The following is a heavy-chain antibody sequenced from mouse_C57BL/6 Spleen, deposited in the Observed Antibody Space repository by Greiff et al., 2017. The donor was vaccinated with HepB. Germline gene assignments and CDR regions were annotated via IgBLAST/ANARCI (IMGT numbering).Heavy chain of an antibody. CDR1: GYTFTSYW. Sequence: QVQLQQPGAELVRPGSSVKLSCKASGYTFTSYWMDWVKQRPGQGLEWIGNIYPSESETHYNQKFKDKATLTVDKSSSTAYMQLSSLTSEDSAVYYCARRGAPSYAMDYWGQGTSVTVSS. V-gene: IGHV1-61*01. CDR2: IYPSESET. D-gene: IGHD3-1*01. CDR3: ARRGAPSYAMDY. J-gene: IGHJ4*01.